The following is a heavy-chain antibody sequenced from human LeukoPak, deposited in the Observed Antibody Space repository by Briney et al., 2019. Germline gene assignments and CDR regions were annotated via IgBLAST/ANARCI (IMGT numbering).Heavy chain of an antibody. Sequence: PGGSLRLSCAASGFAFSSYGMTWVRQAPGKGLEWVSYISSSSSTIYYADSVKGRFTISRDNAKNSLYLQMNSLRAEDTAVYYCARIAVAGSYYMDVWGKGTTVTISS. D-gene: IGHD6-19*01. J-gene: IGHJ6*03. CDR2: ISSSSSTI. V-gene: IGHV3-48*01. CDR1: GFAFSSYG. CDR3: ARIAVAGSYYMDV.